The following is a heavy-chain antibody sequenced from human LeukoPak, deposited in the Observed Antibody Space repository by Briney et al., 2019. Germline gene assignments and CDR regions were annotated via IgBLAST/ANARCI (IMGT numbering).Heavy chain of an antibody. CDR3: AKMRGIVITFGGVIFDS. CDR2: MSAGGTST. CDR1: GFTFSFYA. D-gene: IGHD3-16*01. J-gene: IGHJ4*02. V-gene: IGHV3-23*01. Sequence: GGSLKLSCVASGFTFSFYAMSWVRQAPGKGLEWVSGMSAGGTSTYYADSVKGRFTISRDNSKNTLYLHMDSLRAEDPAIYYCAKMRGIVITFGGVIFDSWGQGTLATVSS.